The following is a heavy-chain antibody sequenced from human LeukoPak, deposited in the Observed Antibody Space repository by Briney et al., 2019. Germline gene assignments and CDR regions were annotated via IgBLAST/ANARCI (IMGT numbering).Heavy chain of an antibody. CDR1: GGSISSGDNY. D-gene: IGHD6-13*01. Sequence: SQTLSLTCTVSGGSISSGDNYWSWIRQPPGKGLEWIGYIYYSGSTYYNPSLKSRVTISVDTSKNQFSLKLSSVTAADTAVYYCARGDLYSSSWYNWRQGTLVTVSS. CDR2: IYYSGST. CDR3: ARGDLYSSSWYN. V-gene: IGHV4-30-4*08. J-gene: IGHJ4*02.